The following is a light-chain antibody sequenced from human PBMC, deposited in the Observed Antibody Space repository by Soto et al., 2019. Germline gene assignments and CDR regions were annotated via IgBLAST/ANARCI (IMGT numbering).Light chain of an antibody. J-gene: IGLJ2*01. Sequence: QSVLTQPPSASGTPGQRVTISCSGSSSNIGSNTVNWYQQLPGTAPKLLIYSNNVRPSGVPDRFSGSISGTSASLAISGLPSEDEADYYCAAWDDSLDGRVVFGGGTKLTVL. CDR1: SSNIGSNT. V-gene: IGLV1-44*01. CDR3: AAWDDSLDGRVV. CDR2: SNN.